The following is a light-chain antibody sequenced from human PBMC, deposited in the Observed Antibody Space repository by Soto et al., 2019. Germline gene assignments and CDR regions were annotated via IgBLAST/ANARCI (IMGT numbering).Light chain of an antibody. CDR1: QSVSSY. Sequence: EIVLPQSPAPLSLSPGERATLSCRASQSVSSYLAWYQQKPGQAPRLLIYDASNRATGIPARFSGSGSGTDFTLTISTLEPEDFAVYYGQQRSNWPLTFGGGTKVESK. J-gene: IGKJ4*01. CDR2: DAS. CDR3: QQRSNWPLT. V-gene: IGKV3-11*01.